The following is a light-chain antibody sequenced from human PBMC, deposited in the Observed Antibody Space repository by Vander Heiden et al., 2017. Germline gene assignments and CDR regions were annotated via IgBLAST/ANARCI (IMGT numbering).Light chain of an antibody. V-gene: IGKV3-20*01. Sequence: VLTQSPGTLSLSPGERAALSCRASQRISTSYLAWYQQKPGQAPRLLIYSSSTRATGVPDRFRGTGSGTDFTLTISRLEPEDFAVYFCQQNVYSPLTFGRGTKVEVK. CDR2: SSS. J-gene: IGKJ4*01. CDR1: QRISTSY. CDR3: QQNVYSPLT.